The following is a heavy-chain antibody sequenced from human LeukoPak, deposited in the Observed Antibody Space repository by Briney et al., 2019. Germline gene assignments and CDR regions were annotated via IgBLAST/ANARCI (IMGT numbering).Heavy chain of an antibody. D-gene: IGHD2-2*02. CDR3: ARHSGIPIDY. Sequence: PGGSLRLSCAASGFAFSSYNMNWVRQAPGKGLEWVSFISSGGSYIYYADSVKGRFTISRDNAKNSLYLQMNSLRAEDTAVYYCARHSGIPIDYWGQGTLVTVSS. CDR1: GFAFSSYN. CDR2: ISSGGSYI. V-gene: IGHV3-21*01. J-gene: IGHJ4*02.